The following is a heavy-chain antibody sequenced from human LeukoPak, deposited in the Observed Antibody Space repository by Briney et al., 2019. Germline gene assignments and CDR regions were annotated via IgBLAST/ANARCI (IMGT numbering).Heavy chain of an antibody. V-gene: IGHV4-59*01. CDR2: IYYSGST. CDR1: GGSISSYY. J-gene: IGHJ3*02. Sequence: SETLSLTCTVSGGSISSYYWSWIRQPPGKGLEWIGYIYYSGSTNYNPSLKSRVTISVDTSKDQFSLKLSSVTAADTAVYYCAREYAYYDSSGYYSDAFDIWGQGTMVTVSS. CDR3: AREYAYYDSSGYYSDAFDI. D-gene: IGHD3-22*01.